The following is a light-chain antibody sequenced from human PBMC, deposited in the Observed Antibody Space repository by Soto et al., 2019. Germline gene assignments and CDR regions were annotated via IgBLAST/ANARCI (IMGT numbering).Light chain of an antibody. Sequence: QSVLTQPASVSGSPGQSITISCTGTSSDVGFSNYVFWFQQHPGKAPKLMISDVSNRPSGVSNRFSGSRSGNTASLTISGLQAEDEADYYCSSFTSSNTDVFGTGTKVTXL. V-gene: IGLV2-14*03. J-gene: IGLJ1*01. CDR3: SSFTSSNTDV. CDR1: SSDVGFSNY. CDR2: DVS.